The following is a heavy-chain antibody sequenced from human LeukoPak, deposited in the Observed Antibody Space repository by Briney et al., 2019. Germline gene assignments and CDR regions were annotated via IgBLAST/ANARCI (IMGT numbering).Heavy chain of an antibody. J-gene: IGHJ4*02. CDR1: GGSFSGYY. D-gene: IGHD6-19*01. CDR2: INHSGST. Sequence: SETLSLTCAVYGGSFSGYYWSWIRQPPGKGLEWIGEINHSGSTNYNPSLKSRVTISVDTSKNQFSLKLSSVTAADTAVYYCASSVAGLDYWGQGTLVTVSS. V-gene: IGHV4-34*01. CDR3: ASSVAGLDY.